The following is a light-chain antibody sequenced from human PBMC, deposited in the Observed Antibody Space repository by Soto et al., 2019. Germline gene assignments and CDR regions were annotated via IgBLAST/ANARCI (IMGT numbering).Light chain of an antibody. CDR3: QQYNSYSAT. CDR1: RSASDW. Sequence: TQSPATLSLSPGERVTITCRASRSASDWLAWYQQRPGEAPRMLISKASTLESGVPSRFNGSGSGTHFNLTITSLQPDDSATYYCQQYNSYSATFGQGTKVDIK. V-gene: IGKV1-5*03. CDR2: KAS. J-gene: IGKJ1*01.